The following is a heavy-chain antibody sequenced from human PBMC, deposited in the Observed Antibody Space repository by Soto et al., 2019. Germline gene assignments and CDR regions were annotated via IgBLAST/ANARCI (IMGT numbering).Heavy chain of an antibody. J-gene: IGHJ2*01. V-gene: IGHV4-59*01. D-gene: IGHD3-16*01. CDR3: ARAFAGFGAYWYFDL. CDR2: GYHSVSI. CDR1: GGSITDYY. Sequence: SETLSLTCTVSGGSITDYYWSWIRQPPGKALEWIGYGYHSVSIHYNPSLKTLVTISVDTSENQFSLRLSSVTAADTAVYYCARAFAGFGAYWYFDLWGRGTLVTVSS.